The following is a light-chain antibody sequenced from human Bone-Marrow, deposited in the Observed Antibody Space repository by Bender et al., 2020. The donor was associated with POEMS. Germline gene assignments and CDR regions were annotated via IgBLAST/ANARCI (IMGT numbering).Light chain of an antibody. V-gene: IGLV1-44*01. CDR1: DSNLGGNN. CDR3: SSWDDSLSGWV. J-gene: IGLJ3*02. CDR2: SNF. Sequence: QSVLTQPPSASGTPGQSVIISCSGTDSNLGGNNVTWYQHLPGTAPSLVVYSNFQRPSGVPARFSGSKSGTSASLAISDIQSEDEGDYYCSSWDDSLSGWVFGGGTKLTVL.